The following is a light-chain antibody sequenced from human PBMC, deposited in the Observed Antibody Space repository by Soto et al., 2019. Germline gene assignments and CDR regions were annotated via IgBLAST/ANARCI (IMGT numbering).Light chain of an antibody. CDR2: GAS. CDR1: QNIRTN. J-gene: IGKJ4*01. CDR3: QQYHNRPPLT. Sequence: EIVLTQSPATLSVSPGERATLSCRASQNIRTNLAWYQQKPGQAPRLFIYGASGRATGIPARFSGSGSGTEFTLTISNLQSEDSAVYYCQQYHNRPPLTFGGGTKVEIK. V-gene: IGKV3-15*01.